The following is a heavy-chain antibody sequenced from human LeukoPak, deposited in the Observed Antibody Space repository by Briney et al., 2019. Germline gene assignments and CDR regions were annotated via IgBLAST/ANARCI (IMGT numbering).Heavy chain of an antibody. V-gene: IGHV1-3*01. J-gene: IGHJ4*02. Sequence: GASVKVSCKASGYTFTSYAMHWVRQAPGQRLEWMGWINAGNGNTKYSQKFQGRVTITRDTSASTAYMELSSLRSEDTAVYYCARGVPIGAYSGWLFDYWGQGTLVTVSS. CDR3: ARGVPIGAYSGWLFDY. CDR1: GYTFTSYA. D-gene: IGHD6-19*01. CDR2: INAGNGNT.